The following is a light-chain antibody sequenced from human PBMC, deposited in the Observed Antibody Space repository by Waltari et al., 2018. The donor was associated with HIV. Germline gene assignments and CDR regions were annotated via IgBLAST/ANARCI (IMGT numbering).Light chain of an antibody. CDR3: SSYTSSSTLGV. CDR2: DCS. Sequence: QAALSPPASVSGSPGQSITNSCTGTSSHAGGFNYLSLYQQHPGKAPKLMIYDCSNRPSGVSKRFSGSKSGNTASLTISGLQAGDEADYYCSSYTSSSTLGVFGGGTKLTVL. J-gene: IGLJ2*01. CDR1: SSHAGGFNY. V-gene: IGLV2-14*03.